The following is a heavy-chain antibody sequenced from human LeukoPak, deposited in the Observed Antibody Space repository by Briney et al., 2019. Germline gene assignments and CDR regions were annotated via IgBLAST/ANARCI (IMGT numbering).Heavy chain of an antibody. Sequence: ASVKVSCKASGGTFSSYAISWVRQAPGQGLEWMGWISAYNGNANYAQKLQGRVTMTTDTSTSTAYMELRSLRSDDTAVYYCAREGGDYSAWNFDYWGQGTLVTVSS. CDR3: AREGGDYSAWNFDY. V-gene: IGHV1-18*01. CDR2: ISAYNGNA. D-gene: IGHD4-17*01. J-gene: IGHJ4*02. CDR1: GGTFSSYA.